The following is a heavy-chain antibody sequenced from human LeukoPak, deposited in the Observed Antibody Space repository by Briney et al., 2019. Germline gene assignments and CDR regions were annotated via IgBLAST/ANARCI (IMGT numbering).Heavy chain of an antibody. CDR3: AELGITMIGGV. V-gene: IGHV3-74*01. CDR1: GIIFSNYW. D-gene: IGHD3-10*02. CDR2: INRDRSST. Sequence: GGSLRLSCAASGIIFSNYWMHWVRQAPGKGLVWVSRINRDRSSTSYADSVKGRFTISRDNAKNSLYLQMNSLRAEDTAVYYCAELGITMIGGVWGKGTTVTISS. J-gene: IGHJ6*04.